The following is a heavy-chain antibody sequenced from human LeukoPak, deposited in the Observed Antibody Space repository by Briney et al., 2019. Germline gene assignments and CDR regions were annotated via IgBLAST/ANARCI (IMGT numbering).Heavy chain of an antibody. D-gene: IGHD3-16*01. CDR3: AIRWRGTNLA. CDR1: GGSISSYSYY. CDR2: IHTSGST. V-gene: IGHV4-61*02. Sequence: KTSETLSLTCTVSGGSISSYSYYWSWIRQPAGKGLEWIGRIHTSGSTNYNPSLKSRVTISLDTSKNQFFLKLSSVTAADTAVYYCAIRWRGTNLAWGQGTMVTVPS. J-gene: IGHJ3*01.